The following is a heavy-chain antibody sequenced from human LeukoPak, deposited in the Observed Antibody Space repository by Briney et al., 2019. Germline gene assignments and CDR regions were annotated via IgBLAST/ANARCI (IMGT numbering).Heavy chain of an antibody. CDR1: GFTFSSNT. Sequence: GGSLRLSCAASGFTFSSNTMSWVRQAPGKGLEWVSVISGSGGNTYCADSVKGRFTISRDNSKNTLYLQMNSLRPEDTAVYYCAKASGGNVVYWGQGTLVTVSS. CDR2: ISGSGGNT. V-gene: IGHV3-23*01. D-gene: IGHD4-23*01. CDR3: AKASGGNVVY. J-gene: IGHJ4*02.